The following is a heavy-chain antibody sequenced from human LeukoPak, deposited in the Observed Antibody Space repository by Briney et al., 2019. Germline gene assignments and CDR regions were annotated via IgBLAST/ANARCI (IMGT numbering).Heavy chain of an antibody. CDR2: ISPSGGIT. V-gene: IGHV3-23*01. CDR1: GFTFSSHG. J-gene: IGHJ1*01. CDR3: AKDDAWGRYKD. Sequence: GGSLRLSCAASGFTFSSHGMNWVRQAPGKGLKWVSGISPSGGITYYTDSVRGRFTISRDNSKNTVSLQMNSLRGEDTAVYYCAKDDAWGRYKDWGQGTLVTVSS. D-gene: IGHD3-16*01.